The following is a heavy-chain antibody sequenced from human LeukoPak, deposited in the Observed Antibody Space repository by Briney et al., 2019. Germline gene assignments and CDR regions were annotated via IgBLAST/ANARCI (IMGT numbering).Heavy chain of an antibody. J-gene: IGHJ4*02. D-gene: IGHD2-15*01. CDR3: ARGIDCSGGSCYLDY. Sequence: PSETLSLTCTVAGGSISSYYWSWIRQPPGKGLEWIGYIFQSGSTYYNPSLKSRVTISVDRSKNQFSLKLSSVTAADTAVYYCARGIDCSGGSCYLDYWGQGTLVTVSS. CDR2: IFQSGST. CDR1: GGSISSYY. V-gene: IGHV4-59*12.